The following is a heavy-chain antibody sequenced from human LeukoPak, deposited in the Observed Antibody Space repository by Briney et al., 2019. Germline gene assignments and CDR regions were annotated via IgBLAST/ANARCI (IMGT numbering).Heavy chain of an antibody. Sequence: GGSLRLSCAASGFTFSTHWMHWVRQVPGRGPVWVSRADGGGSSTSYADSVKGRFSISRDNAKSTLYLQMNGLRAEDTAVYYCARGPGSSGGAYVGDYWGHGTLVTVSS. D-gene: IGHD3-22*01. V-gene: IGHV3-74*01. J-gene: IGHJ4*01. CDR2: ADGGGSST. CDR3: ARGPGSSGGAYVGDY. CDR1: GFTFSTHW.